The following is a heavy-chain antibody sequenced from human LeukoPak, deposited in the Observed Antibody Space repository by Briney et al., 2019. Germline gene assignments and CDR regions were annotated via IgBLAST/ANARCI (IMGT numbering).Heavy chain of an antibody. CDR3: AKGKIYCSSTSCWQYDAFDI. Sequence: GGSLRLSCAASGFTFSSYAMSWVRQAPGKGLEWVSAISGSGGSTYYADSVKGRFTISRDNSKNTLYLQMNSLRAEDTAVYYCAKGKIYCSSTSCWQYDAFDIWGQGTMVTVSS. CDR2: ISGSGGST. D-gene: IGHD2-2*01. V-gene: IGHV3-23*01. CDR1: GFTFSSYA. J-gene: IGHJ3*02.